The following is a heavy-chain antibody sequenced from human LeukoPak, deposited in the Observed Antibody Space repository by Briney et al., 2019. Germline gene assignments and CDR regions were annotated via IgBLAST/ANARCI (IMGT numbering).Heavy chain of an antibody. CDR3: ARWGGSSWQGYDY. CDR2: IIPILGIA. Sequence: ALVKVSCKASGYTFTGYYVHWVRQAPGQGLEWMGRIIPILGIANYAQKFQGRVTITADKSTSTAYMELSSLRSEDTAVYYCARWGGSSWQGYDYWGQGTLVTVSS. D-gene: IGHD6-13*01. V-gene: IGHV1-69*02. CDR1: GYTFTGYY. J-gene: IGHJ4*02.